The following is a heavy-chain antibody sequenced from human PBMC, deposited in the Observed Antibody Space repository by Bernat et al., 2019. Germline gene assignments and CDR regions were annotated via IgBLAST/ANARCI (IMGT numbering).Heavy chain of an antibody. CDR3: ARDMRQQLAPFGDYGMDV. J-gene: IGHJ6*02. V-gene: IGHV3-21*01. D-gene: IGHD6-13*01. CDR2: TSSGSAYI. CDR1: GLTFSSFS. Sequence: EVQLVESGGGLVKPGESLRLSCAASGLTFSSFSMNWVRQAPGRGLEWVSSTSSGSAYIWYADSVKGRFTISRDDAKNSLYLQMNSLGAEDTAVYYCARDMRQQLAPFGDYGMDVWGQGTTVTVSS.